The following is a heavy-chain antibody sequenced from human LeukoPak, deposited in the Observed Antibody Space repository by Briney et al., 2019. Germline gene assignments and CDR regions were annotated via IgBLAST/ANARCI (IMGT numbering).Heavy chain of an antibody. CDR2: IYSGGST. J-gene: IGHJ5*02. V-gene: IGHV3-66*01. CDR3: ARDEGQLVH. CDR1: GGSISSGDYY. Sequence: ETLSLTCTVSGGSISSGDYYMSWVRQAPGKGLEWVSVIYSGGSTYYADSVKGRFTISRDNSKNTLYLQMNSLRAEDTAVYYCARDEGQLVHWGQGTLVTVSS. D-gene: IGHD6-13*01.